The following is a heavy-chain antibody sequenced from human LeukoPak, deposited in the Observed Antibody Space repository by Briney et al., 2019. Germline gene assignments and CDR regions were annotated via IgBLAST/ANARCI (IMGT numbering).Heavy chain of an antibody. CDR1: GFTFSSST. J-gene: IGHJ4*02. Sequence: GGSLRLSCVVSGFTFSSSTMYWVRQAPPKGLERVSSIFSYSSYIYYADPVKRRFTISRDNAKNYQYLQMNSLRADDTAVYYCAHIYGDYDSFVDYWGQGTLVTVSS. V-gene: IGHV3-21*01. D-gene: IGHD4-17*01. CDR3: AHIYGDYDSFVDY. CDR2: IFSYSSYI.